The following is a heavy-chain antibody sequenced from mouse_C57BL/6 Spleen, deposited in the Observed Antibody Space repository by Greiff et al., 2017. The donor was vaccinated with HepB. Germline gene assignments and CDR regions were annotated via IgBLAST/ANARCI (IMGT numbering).Heavy chain of an antibody. V-gene: IGHV1-80*01. J-gene: IGHJ2*01. CDR1: GYAFSSYW. Sequence: QVQLQQSGAELVKPGASVKISCKASGYAFSSYWMNWVKQRPGKGLEWIGQIYPGDGDTNYNGKFKGKATLTADKSSSTAYMQLSSLTSEDSAVYVCARCDYDGGNYFDYWGQGTTLTVSS. CDR3: ARCDYDGGNYFDY. D-gene: IGHD2-4*01. CDR2: IYPGDGDT.